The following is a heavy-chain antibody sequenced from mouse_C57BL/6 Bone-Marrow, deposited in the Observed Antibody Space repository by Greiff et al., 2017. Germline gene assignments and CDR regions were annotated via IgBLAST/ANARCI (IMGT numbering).Heavy chain of an antibody. J-gene: IGHJ1*03. CDR2: IYPRSGNT. D-gene: IGHD1-1*01. V-gene: IGHV1-81*01. Sequence: ESGAELARPGASVKLSCKASGYTFTSYGISWVKQRTGQGLEWIGEIYPRSGNTYYNEKFKGKATLTADKSSSTAYMELRSLTSEDSAVYCCARPYYYGSSYWYFDVWGTGTTVTVSS. CDR3: ARPYYYGSSYWYFDV. CDR1: GYTFTSYG.